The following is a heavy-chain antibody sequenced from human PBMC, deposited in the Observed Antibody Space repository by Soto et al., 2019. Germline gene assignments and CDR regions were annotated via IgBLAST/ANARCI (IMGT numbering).Heavy chain of an antibody. CDR2: ISAYNGNT. J-gene: IGHJ4*02. CDR3: ARDDEYYYDSSGYYPWYFDY. D-gene: IGHD3-22*01. V-gene: IGHV1-18*01. CDR1: GYTFTSYG. Sequence: ASVKVSCKASGYTFTSYGISWVRQAPGQGLEWMGWISAYNGNTNYAQKLQGRVTMTTDTSTSTAYMELRSLRSDDTAVYYCARDDEYYYDSSGYYPWYFDYWGQGTLVTVSS.